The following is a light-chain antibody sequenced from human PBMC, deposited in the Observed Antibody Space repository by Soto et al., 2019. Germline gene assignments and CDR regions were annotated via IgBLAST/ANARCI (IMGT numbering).Light chain of an antibody. J-gene: IGLJ3*02. CDR3: AAWDDSLSGWV. CDR1: SSNIGAGYD. CDR2: SNN. Sequence: QSVLTQPPSVSGAPGQRVTISCTGSSSNIGAGYDVHWYQQLPGTAPKLLIYSNNQRPSGVPDRFSGSKSGTSASLAISGLQSEDEADYYCAAWDDSLSGWVFGGGTKLTVL. V-gene: IGLV1-40*01.